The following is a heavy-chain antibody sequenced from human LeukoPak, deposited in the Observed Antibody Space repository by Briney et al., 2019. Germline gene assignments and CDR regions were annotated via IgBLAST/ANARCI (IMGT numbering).Heavy chain of an antibody. V-gene: IGHV3-74*01. Sequence: GGSLRLSCADSGSTFSDYYMHWVRQPPGKGLVWVARIKTDGSSSNCADSVKGRFTISRDNSKNTLYLQMNSLRAEDTAVYYCARASSYYDSSGPGDWGQGTLVTVSS. CDR1: GSTFSDYY. J-gene: IGHJ4*02. D-gene: IGHD3-22*01. CDR2: IKTDGSSS. CDR3: ARASSYYDSSGPGD.